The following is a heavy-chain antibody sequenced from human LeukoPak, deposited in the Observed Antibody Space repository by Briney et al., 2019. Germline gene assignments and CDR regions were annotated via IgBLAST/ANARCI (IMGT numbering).Heavy chain of an antibody. J-gene: IGHJ4*02. CDR1: GFTFGGYS. CDR2: IKHDGSER. D-gene: IGHD2-15*01. Sequence: GGSLRLSCAASGFTFGGYSMSWVRQAPGKGLEWAANIKHDGSERFYVDSVKGRFTISKDNAENSMYLQMNSLSAEDTAVYYCGRVISGAIDYWGQGTLVTVSS. V-gene: IGHV3-7*03. CDR3: GRVISGAIDY.